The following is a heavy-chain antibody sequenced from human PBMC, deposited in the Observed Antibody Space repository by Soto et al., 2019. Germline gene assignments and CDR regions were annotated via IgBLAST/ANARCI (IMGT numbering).Heavy chain of an antibody. CDR2: ISHGGTT. D-gene: IGHD5-18*01. Sequence: QVQLQQWGAGLLKPSETLSLTCAVFGGSFSGYYWSWIRQPPGKGLGWMGQISHGGTTTYKASLRSRVTISVDTSTNQFSLSLTSVTAADTAVYYCARNLRGHTYEAFDIWGQGTMVTVSS. CDR3: ARNLRGHTYEAFDI. V-gene: IGHV4-34*01. CDR1: GGSFSGYY. J-gene: IGHJ3*02.